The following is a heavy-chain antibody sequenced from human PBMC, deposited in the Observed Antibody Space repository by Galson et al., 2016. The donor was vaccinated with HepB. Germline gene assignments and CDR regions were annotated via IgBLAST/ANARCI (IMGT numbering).Heavy chain of an antibody. J-gene: IGHJ3*02. D-gene: IGHD6-19*01. Sequence: CAISGDSVSGTTIAWNWIRHSPSRGLEWLGRTYYRSKWYYDYAGSVKSRITINPDTSRNQFSLQLNSVTPEDTAVYYCARDGYTSGSHGAFEIWGQGTMVTVSS. V-gene: IGHV6-1*01. CDR3: ARDGYTSGSHGAFEI. CDR1: GDSVSGTTIA. CDR2: TYYRSKWYY.